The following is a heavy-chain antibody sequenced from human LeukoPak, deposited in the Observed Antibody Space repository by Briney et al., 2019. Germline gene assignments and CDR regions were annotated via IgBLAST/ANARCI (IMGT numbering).Heavy chain of an antibody. CDR2: INSDGSST. D-gene: IGHD3-10*01. CDR3: ARISGSGSSI. J-gene: IGHJ3*02. V-gene: IGHV3-74*01. Sequence: AGGSLRLSCAASGFTFSSYWMHCVRQAPGKGRVWVSRINSDGSSTSYADSVKGRFTISRDNAKNTLYLQMNSLRAEDTAVYYCARISGSGSSIWGQGKMVTVSS. CDR1: GFTFSSYW.